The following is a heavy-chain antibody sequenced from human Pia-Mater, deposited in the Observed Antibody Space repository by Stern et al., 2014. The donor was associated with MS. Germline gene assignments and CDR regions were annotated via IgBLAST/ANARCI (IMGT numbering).Heavy chain of an antibody. Sequence: DQLVESGGGVVQPGRSLRLSCAASGFSFSDSGMHWVRQAPGKGLEWVAVISYDGSNQYYADSVKGRFTISRDNSKATLFLQMSGLGTEDTAVYYCARDRASNDYDYVWGSCQTLISWGQGTLVTVSS. CDR1: GFSFSDSG. CDR2: ISYDGSNQ. J-gene: IGHJ5*02. CDR3: ARDRASNDYDYVWGSCQTLIS. D-gene: IGHD3-16*01. V-gene: IGHV3-30*03.